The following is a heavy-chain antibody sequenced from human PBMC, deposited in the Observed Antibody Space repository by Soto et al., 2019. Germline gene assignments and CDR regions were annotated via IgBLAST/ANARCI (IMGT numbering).Heavy chain of an antibody. D-gene: IGHD6-13*01. CDR1: GGSISSGGYY. CDR3: ARGRSIAAAGTLFDY. J-gene: IGHJ4*02. V-gene: IGHV4-31*03. CDR2: IYYSGST. Sequence: PSETLSLTCTVSGGSISSGGYYWSWIRQHPGKGLEWIGYIYYSGSTYYNPSLKSRVTISVDTSKNQFSLKLSSVTAADTAVYYCARGRSIAAAGTLFDYWGQGTLVTVSS.